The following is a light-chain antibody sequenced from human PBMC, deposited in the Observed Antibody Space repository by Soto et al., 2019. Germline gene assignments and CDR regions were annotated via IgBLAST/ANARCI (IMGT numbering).Light chain of an antibody. Sequence: EIVLTQSPATLSLSPGERATLSCRASQSVSSYLAWYQQKPGQAPRLLIYDASNRATGIPARFSGSGSGTYFTLTISSLEPEEFAVYYWRQRSNWPPTFGPGTKVDIK. CDR2: DAS. CDR3: RQRSNWPPT. V-gene: IGKV3-11*01. CDR1: QSVSSY. J-gene: IGKJ3*01.